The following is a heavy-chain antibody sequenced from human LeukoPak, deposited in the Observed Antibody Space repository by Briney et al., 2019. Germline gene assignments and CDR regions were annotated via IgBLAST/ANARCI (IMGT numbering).Heavy chain of an antibody. V-gene: IGHV4-59*12. D-gene: IGHD1-14*01. J-gene: IGHJ4*02. Sequence: SETLSLTCTVSGGSISSYYWSWIRQPPGKGLEWIGYIYYSGSTNYNPSLKSRVTISVDTSKNQFSLKLSSVTAADTAVYYCARRDYRKRMDYWGQGTLVTVSS. CDR3: ARRDYRKRMDY. CDR2: IYYSGST. CDR1: GGSISSYY.